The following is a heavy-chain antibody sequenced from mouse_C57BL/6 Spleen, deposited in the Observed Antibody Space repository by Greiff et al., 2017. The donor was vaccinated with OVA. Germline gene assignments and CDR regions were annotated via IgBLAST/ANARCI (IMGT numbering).Heavy chain of an antibody. V-gene: IGHV5-4*01. CDR2: ISDGGSYT. D-gene: IGHD4-1*01. CDR3: ARDKELGWFAY. J-gene: IGHJ3*01. CDR1: GFTFSSYA. Sequence: EVQRVESGGGLVKPGGSLKLSCAASGFTFSSYAMSWVRQTPEKRLEWVATISDGGSYTYYPDNVKGRFTISKDNAKNNLYLQMSHLKSEDTAMYYCARDKELGWFAYWGQGTLVTVSA.